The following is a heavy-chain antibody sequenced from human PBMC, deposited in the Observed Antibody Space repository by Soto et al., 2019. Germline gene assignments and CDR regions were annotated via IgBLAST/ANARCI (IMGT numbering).Heavy chain of an antibody. CDR3: AASIFYYGMDV. CDR2: IYPGDSDT. CDR1: GYTFTNYW. V-gene: IGHV5-51*01. Sequence: PGESLKISCKGSGYTFTNYWIGWVRQMPGKGLEWMGIIYPGDSDTKYNPSFQGQVTISADKSITTTYLQWSSLKASDTAIYYCAASIFYYGMDVWGQGATVTVSS. J-gene: IGHJ6*02.